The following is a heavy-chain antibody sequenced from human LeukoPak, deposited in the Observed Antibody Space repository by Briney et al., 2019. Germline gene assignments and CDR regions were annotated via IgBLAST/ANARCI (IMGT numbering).Heavy chain of an antibody. CDR3: AKEKNPYYSPFDY. CDR2: ISYDGSNK. CDR1: GFTFSSYG. D-gene: IGHD1-26*01. V-gene: IGHV3-30*18. Sequence: GGSLRLSCAASGFTFSSYGMHWVRQAPGKGLEWVAVISYDGSNKYYADSVKGRFTISRDNSKNTLYLQMNSLRAEDTAVYYCAKEKNPYYSPFDYWGQGTLVTVSS. J-gene: IGHJ4*02.